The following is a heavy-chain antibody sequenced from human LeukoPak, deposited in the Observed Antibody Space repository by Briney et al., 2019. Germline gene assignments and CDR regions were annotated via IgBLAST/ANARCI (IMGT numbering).Heavy chain of an antibody. Sequence: ASVKVSCKASGYTFTSYDINWVRQAPGQGLEWMGWISAYNGNTNYTQKLQGRVTMTTDTSTSTAYMELRSLRSDDTAVYYCARELYGDYDGYWGQGTLVTVSS. CDR2: ISAYNGNT. V-gene: IGHV1-18*01. CDR3: ARELYGDYDGY. J-gene: IGHJ4*02. CDR1: GYTFTSYD. D-gene: IGHD4-17*01.